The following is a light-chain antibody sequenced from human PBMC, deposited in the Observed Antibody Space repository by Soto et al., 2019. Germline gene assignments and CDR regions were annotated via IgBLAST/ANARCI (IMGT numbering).Light chain of an antibody. V-gene: IGLV1-44*01. CDR2: SNN. J-gene: IGLJ3*02. Sequence: QSVLTQPPSGSGTPGQMVTICCSGSSSNIGSNTVNWYQQLPGTAPKLLIYSNNQRPSGVPDRFSGSKSGTSASLAISGLQSEDEADYYCAAWDDSLGWVFGGGTKLTVL. CDR1: SSNIGSNT. CDR3: AAWDDSLGWV.